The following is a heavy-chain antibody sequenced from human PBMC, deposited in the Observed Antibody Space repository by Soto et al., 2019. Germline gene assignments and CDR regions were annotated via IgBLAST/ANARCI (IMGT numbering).Heavy chain of an antibody. J-gene: IGHJ6*02. CDR2: IHYSGSI. D-gene: IGHD2-21*02. CDR1: GGSISYEYYH. V-gene: IGHV4-30-4*08. Sequence: QVQLQQSGPGLVKPSQTLSHTCTVSGGSISYEYYHWTWIRQSPGKGLEWIGYIHYSGSIIYNPSFKSRVTISVDTSKNQFALQLSSVTAADTAVYFCAREDDGGDRDYYGLDVWGQGTTVTVSS. CDR3: AREDDGGDRDYYGLDV.